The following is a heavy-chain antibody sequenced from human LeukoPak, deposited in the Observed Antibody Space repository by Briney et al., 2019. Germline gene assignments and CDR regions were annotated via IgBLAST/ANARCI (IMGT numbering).Heavy chain of an antibody. D-gene: IGHD3-22*01. CDR1: GGSISSGGYY. CDR2: IYYSGST. Sequence: PSETLPLTRTVSGGSISSGGYYWSWIRQHPGKGLEWIGYIYYSGSTYYNPSLKSRVTISVDTSKNQFSLKLSSVTAADTAVYYCARGGDSSGYYYVGYFDYWGQGTLVTVSS. J-gene: IGHJ4*02. V-gene: IGHV4-31*03. CDR3: ARGGDSSGYYYVGYFDY.